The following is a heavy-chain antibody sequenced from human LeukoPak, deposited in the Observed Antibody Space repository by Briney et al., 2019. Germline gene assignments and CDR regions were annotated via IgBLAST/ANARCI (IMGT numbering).Heavy chain of an antibody. Sequence: SVKVSCKASGGTFSSYAISWVRQAPGQGLEWMGRIIPILGIANYAQKFQGRVTITADKSTSTAYMELSSLRSEDTAVYYCARXRTTVGIDYWGQGTLVTVSS. CDR1: GGTFSSYA. V-gene: IGHV1-69*04. D-gene: IGHD4-23*01. CDR3: ARXRTTVGIDY. CDR2: IIPILGIA. J-gene: IGHJ4*02.